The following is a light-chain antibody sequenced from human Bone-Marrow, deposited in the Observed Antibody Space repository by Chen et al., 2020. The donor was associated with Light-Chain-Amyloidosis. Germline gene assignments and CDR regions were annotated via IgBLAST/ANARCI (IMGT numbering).Light chain of an antibody. CDR1: SSDVGGDNH. CDR3: SSYTITNTLV. Sequence: QSALTQPASVSGSPGQSITLPCTVTSSDVGGDNHVSWYQQHPDKAPKLMIYEVTNRPSWVPDRFSGSKSDNTASLTISGLQTEDEADYFCSSYTITNTLVFGSGTRVTVL. V-gene: IGLV2-14*01. CDR2: EVT. J-gene: IGLJ1*01.